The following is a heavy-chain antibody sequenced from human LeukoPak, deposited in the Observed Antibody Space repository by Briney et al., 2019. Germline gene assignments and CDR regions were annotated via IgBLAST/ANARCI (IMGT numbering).Heavy chain of an antibody. D-gene: IGHD6-19*01. CDR1: GFIFSNYG. J-gene: IGHJ5*02. V-gene: IGHV3-30*02. CDR3: ASMQWLECVGWFDP. CDR2: IRYDESNK. Sequence: PGGSLRLSCAASGFIFSNYGMHWVRQAPGKGLEWVAFIRYDESNKFYADSVKGRFTISRDNSKNTLFLQMNSLRAEDTAVYYCASMQWLECVGWFDPWGQGTLVTVSS.